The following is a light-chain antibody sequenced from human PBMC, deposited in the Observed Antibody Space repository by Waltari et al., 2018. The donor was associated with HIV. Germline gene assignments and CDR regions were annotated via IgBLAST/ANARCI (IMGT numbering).Light chain of an antibody. J-gene: IGLJ2*01. CDR3: QVWDSSSDQGV. Sequence: QSALTQPASVSGSLGQSISISCSGSSSDLGLYNLVSWYQVSPGKAPKLIIHEVNKRPSGVSDRFSGSNSGNTATLTISRVEAGDEADYYCQVWDSSSDQGVFGGGTKLTVL. V-gene: IGLV2-14*02. CDR1: SSDLGLYNL. CDR2: EVN.